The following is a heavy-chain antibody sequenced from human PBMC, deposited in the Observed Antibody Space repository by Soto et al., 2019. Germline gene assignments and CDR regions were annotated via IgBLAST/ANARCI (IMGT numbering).Heavy chain of an antibody. CDR1: GGSFSGYY. Sequence: SETLSLTCAVYGGSFSGYYWSWIRQPPWKGLEWIGEINHSGSTNYNPSLKSRVTISVDTSKNQFSLKLSSVTAADTAVYYCAREYYYGSGSYYGMDVWGQGTTVTVSS. V-gene: IGHV4-34*01. CDR2: INHSGST. J-gene: IGHJ6*02. D-gene: IGHD3-10*01. CDR3: AREYYYGSGSYYGMDV.